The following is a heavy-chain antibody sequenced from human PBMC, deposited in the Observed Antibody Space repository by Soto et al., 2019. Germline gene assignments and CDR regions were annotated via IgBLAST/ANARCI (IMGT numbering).Heavy chain of an antibody. CDR1: GGTFSSYA. V-gene: IGHV1-69*06. CDR3: ARGWYYYDSSGYAFDI. D-gene: IGHD3-22*01. Sequence: QVQLVQSGAEVKKPGSSVKVSCKTSGGTFSSYAISWVRQAPGQGLEWMGGIIPIFGTANYARKFQGRVTISADKSTSTVYMELSSLRSEDTALYYCARGWYYYDSSGYAFDIWGQGTMVTVSS. CDR2: IIPIFGTA. J-gene: IGHJ3*02.